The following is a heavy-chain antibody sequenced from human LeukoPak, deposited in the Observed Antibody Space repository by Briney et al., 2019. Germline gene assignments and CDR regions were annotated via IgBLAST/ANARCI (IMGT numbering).Heavy chain of an antibody. V-gene: IGHV4-31*03. Sequence: SQTLSLTCTVSGGSISSGGYYWSWIRQHPGKGLEWIGYIYYSGSTYYNPSLKSRVTISVDTSKNQFSLKLSSVTAADTAVYYCARVLSSSSVVDWFDPWGQGTLVTVSS. J-gene: IGHJ5*02. CDR3: ARVLSSSSVVDWFDP. CDR2: IYYSGST. D-gene: IGHD6-6*01. CDR1: GGSISSGGYY.